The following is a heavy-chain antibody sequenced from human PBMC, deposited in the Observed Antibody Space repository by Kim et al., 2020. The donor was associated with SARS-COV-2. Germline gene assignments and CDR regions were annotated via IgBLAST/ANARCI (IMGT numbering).Heavy chain of an antibody. Sequence: IYYADSVRDRFTGQGDNAKNSVYLQENSLAGEDTAVYYCAREAAYHLDVWGQGTLGTVSS. D-gene: IGHD2-2*01. CDR2: I. J-gene: IGHJ4*02. CDR3: AREAAYHLDV. V-gene: IGHV3-11*01.